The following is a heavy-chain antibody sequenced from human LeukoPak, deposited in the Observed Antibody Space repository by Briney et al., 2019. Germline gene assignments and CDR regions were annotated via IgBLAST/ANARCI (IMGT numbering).Heavy chain of an antibody. CDR3: ARDNSYGMEV. CDR1: GFTFSGYW. CDR2: ITGDGSST. D-gene: IGHD4-23*01. J-gene: IGHJ6*02. Sequence: PGGSLRLSCAASGFTFSGYWIHWVRQAPGKGLVWVSRITGDGSSTTYTDSVKGRFTLSRDNAKNMVYLQMNSLRADDTALYYCARDNSYGMEVWGQGTTVTVSS. V-gene: IGHV3-74*01.